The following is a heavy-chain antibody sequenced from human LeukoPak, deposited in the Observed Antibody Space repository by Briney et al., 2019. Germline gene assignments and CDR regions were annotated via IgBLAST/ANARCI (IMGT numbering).Heavy chain of an antibody. J-gene: IGHJ4*02. CDR3: ARVTRVNYYGLGSYNF. CDR1: GYTFTGYY. V-gene: IGHV1-2*02. Sequence: GASVKVSCKASGYTFTGYYMHWVRQAPGQGLEWMGWIKPNSGGTNYAQKFQGRGTMTRDTSISTAYMELSRLRSDDTAVYYCARVTRVNYYGLGSYNFWGQGTLVTVSS. CDR2: IKPNSGGT. D-gene: IGHD3-10*01.